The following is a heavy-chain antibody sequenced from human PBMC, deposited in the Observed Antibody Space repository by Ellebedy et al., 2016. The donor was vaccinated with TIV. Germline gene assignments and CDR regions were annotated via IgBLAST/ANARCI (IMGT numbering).Heavy chain of an antibody. CDR1: GFTFSNAW. J-gene: IGHJ4*02. D-gene: IGHD3-3*01. CDR3: TRDEGFSNY. V-gene: IGHV3-15*01. CDR2: IKSKTDGGTT. Sequence: GGSLRLXXAASGFTFSNAWMSWVRQAPGKGLEWVGRIKSKTDGGTTDYAAPVKGRFTISRDDSKNTLYLQMNSLRAEDTAVYYCTRDEGFSNYWGQGTLVTVSS.